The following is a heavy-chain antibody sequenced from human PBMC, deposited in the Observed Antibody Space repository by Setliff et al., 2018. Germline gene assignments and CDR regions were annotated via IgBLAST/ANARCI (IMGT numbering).Heavy chain of an antibody. V-gene: IGHV3-30*15. CDR2: ISSNVDDT. CDR1: GFTFRDYA. D-gene: IGHD2-15*01. CDR3: ARMMRPPWDCSGGSCYSRAFDY. J-gene: IGHJ4*02. Sequence: GGSLRLSCAASGFTFRDYALYWVRQAPDKGLEWVARISSNVDDTSYADSVKGRFTISRDNSKNTLYLQMGSLRAEDMAVYYCARMMRPPWDCSGGSCYSRAFDYWGQGTLVTVSS.